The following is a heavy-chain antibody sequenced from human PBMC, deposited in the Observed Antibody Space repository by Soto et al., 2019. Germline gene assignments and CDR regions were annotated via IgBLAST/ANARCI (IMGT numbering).Heavy chain of an antibody. J-gene: IGHJ5*02. Sequence: SETLYLTCAVYGGSFSGYYWSWIRQPPGKGLEWIGEINHSGSTNYNPSLKSRVTISVDTSKNQFSLKLSSVTAADTAVYYCARESAENWFDPWGQGTLVTVSS. CDR2: INHSGST. CDR3: ARESAENWFDP. CDR1: GGSFSGYY. V-gene: IGHV4-34*01.